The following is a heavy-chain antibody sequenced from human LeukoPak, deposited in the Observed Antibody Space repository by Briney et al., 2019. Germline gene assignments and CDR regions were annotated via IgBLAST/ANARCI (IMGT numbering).Heavy chain of an antibody. Sequence: GGSLRLSCAASGFTFSSYGMHWVRQAPGKGLEWVAVIWYDGSNKYYADSVKGRFTISRDNSKNTLYLQMNSLRAEDTAVYYCARDKVVHYYYGMDVWGQGTTVTVSS. D-gene: IGHD6-6*01. J-gene: IGHJ6*02. CDR2: IWYDGSNK. CDR1: GFTFSSYG. V-gene: IGHV3-33*01. CDR3: ARDKVVHYYYGMDV.